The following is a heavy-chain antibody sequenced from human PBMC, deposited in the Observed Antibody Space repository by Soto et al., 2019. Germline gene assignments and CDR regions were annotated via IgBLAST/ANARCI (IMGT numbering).Heavy chain of an antibody. Sequence: GSLRLSCAASGFTFSSYSMNWVRQAPGKGLEWVSSISSSSSYIYYADSVKGRFTISRDNAKNSLYLQMNSLRAEDTAVYYCARDVGMSGGYCSGGSCLDDAFDIWGQGTTVTVSS. V-gene: IGHV3-21*01. J-gene: IGHJ3*02. D-gene: IGHD2-15*01. CDR1: GFTFSSYS. CDR3: ARDVGMSGGYCSGGSCLDDAFDI. CDR2: ISSSSSYI.